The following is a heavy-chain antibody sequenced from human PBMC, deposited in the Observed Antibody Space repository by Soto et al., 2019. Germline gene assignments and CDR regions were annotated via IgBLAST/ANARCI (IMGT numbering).Heavy chain of an antibody. CDR2: IYPGDSDT. CDR3: ARQYSSQPRLEEGWFDP. CDR1: GYSFTSYW. Sequence: GESLKISCKGSGYSFTSYWIGWVRQMPGKGLEWMGIIYPGDSDTRYSPSFQGQVTISADKSISTTYLQWSSLKASDTAMYYCARQYSSQPRLEEGWFDPWGQGTLVTVSS. J-gene: IGHJ5*02. D-gene: IGHD6-6*01. V-gene: IGHV5-51*01.